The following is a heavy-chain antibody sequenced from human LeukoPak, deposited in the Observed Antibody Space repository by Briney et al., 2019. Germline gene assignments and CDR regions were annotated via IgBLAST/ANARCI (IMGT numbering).Heavy chain of an antibody. D-gene: IGHD4-23*01. CDR3: AKEKSDYSGFDF. V-gene: IGHV3-30*18. Sequence: PGGSLRLSCAASGFTFSNYGMHWVRQAPAKGLQWVAVLSKEGNLKYYADSVKGRFTISRDNSQNTLHLEMHSLTPEDTPVFYCAKEKSDYSGFDFWGQGNLVTVSS. CDR2: LSKEGNLK. J-gene: IGHJ4*02. CDR1: GFTFSNYG.